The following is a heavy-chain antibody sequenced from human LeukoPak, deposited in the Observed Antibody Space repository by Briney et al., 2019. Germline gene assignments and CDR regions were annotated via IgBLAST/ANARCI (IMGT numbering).Heavy chain of an antibody. CDR1: EFTFSSCD. CDR3: ARNGGGLDY. CDR2: ITGSGGAV. Sequence: GGSLRLSCAASEFTFSSCDIIWVRQAPGKGLEWVSWITGSGGAVKYTDSVKGRFTISRDNAKKSVYLQMNSLRVEDTAVYYCARNGGGLDYWGQGTLVTVSS. D-gene: IGHD3-16*01. J-gene: IGHJ4*02. V-gene: IGHV3-48*03.